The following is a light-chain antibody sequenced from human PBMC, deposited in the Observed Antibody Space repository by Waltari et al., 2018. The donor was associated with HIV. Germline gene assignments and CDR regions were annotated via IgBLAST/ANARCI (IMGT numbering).Light chain of an antibody. CDR3: QQY. J-gene: IGKJ5*01. V-gene: IGKV1-5*03. Sequence: DIQMTQSPSTLSASVGDSVTITCRASQSICSSLAWYQKKSGKAPKFLIDKASSLESGVPSRFSGSGSGTEVTLTISSLQPDDFATYYCQQYFGQGTRLEIK. CDR2: KAS. CDR1: QSICSS.